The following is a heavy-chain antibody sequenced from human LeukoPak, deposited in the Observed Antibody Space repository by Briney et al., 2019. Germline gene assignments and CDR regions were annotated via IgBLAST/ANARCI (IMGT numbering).Heavy chain of an antibody. D-gene: IGHD3-3*01. CDR3: ARASSRFLEWLLTSHDAFDI. CDR1: GFTFSDYY. CDR2: ISSSSSYT. Sequence: GGSLRLSCAASGFTFSDYYMSWIRQAPGKGLEWVSYISSSSSYTSYADSVKGRFTISRDNAKNSLYLQTNSLRAEDTAVYYCARASSRFLEWLLTSHDAFDIWGQGTMVTVSS. J-gene: IGHJ3*02. V-gene: IGHV3-11*06.